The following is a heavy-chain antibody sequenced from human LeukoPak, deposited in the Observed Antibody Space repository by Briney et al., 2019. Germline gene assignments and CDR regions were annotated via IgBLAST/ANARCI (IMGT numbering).Heavy chain of an antibody. D-gene: IGHD5-12*01. V-gene: IGHV4-4*07. CDR3: AREPTSGREPTSGRPLDY. J-gene: IGHJ4*02. Sequence: SETLSLTCTVSGGYISGYFWSWIRHPAGKGLEWIGRIYSSGSNNYTPSLKSRVTMSLDTSKNHLSLNLSSVTAADTAVYYCAREPTSGREPTSGRPLDYWGQGTLVTVSS. CDR2: IYSSGSN. CDR1: GGYISGYF.